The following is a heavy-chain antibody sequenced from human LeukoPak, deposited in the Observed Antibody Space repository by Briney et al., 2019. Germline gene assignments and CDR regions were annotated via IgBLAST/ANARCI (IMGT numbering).Heavy chain of an antibody. CDR1: GGSFSGYY. D-gene: IGHD5-18*01. J-gene: IGHJ1*01. CDR2: INHSGST. CDR3: ARGRGYSYGQTFGYFQH. Sequence: PSETLSLTCAVYGGSFSGYYWSWIRQPPGKGLEWIGEINHSGSTNYNPSLKSRVTISVDPSKNQFSLKLSSVTAADTAVYYCARGRGYSYGQTFGYFQHWGQGTLVTVSS. V-gene: IGHV4-34*01.